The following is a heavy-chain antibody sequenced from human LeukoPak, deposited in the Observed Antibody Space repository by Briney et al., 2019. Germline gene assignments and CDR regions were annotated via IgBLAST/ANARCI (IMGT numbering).Heavy chain of an antibody. V-gene: IGHV4-34*01. Sequence: SETLSLTCAVYGGSFSGYYWSWIRQPPGKGLEWIGEINHSGSTNYNPSLKSRVTISVDTSKNQFSLKLSSVTAADTAVYYCARPGYYGSESSWGQGTLVTVSS. J-gene: IGHJ4*02. CDR3: ARPGYYGSESS. D-gene: IGHD3-10*01. CDR2: INHSGST. CDR1: GGSFSGYY.